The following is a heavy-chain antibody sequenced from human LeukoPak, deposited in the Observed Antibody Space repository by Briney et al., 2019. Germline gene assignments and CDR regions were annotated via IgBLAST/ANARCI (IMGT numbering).Heavy chain of an antibody. CDR3: ARSPAVAALNWFDP. J-gene: IGHJ5*02. Sequence: SRTLSLTCAISGDSVSSNSAAWNWIRQSPSRGLEWLGRTYYRSKWYSDYAVSVKSRITINPDTSKNQFALQLNSVTPEDTAVYYCARSPAVAALNWFDPWGQGTLVTVSS. CDR2: TYYRSKWYS. CDR1: GDSVSSNSAA. D-gene: IGHD6-19*01. V-gene: IGHV6-1*01.